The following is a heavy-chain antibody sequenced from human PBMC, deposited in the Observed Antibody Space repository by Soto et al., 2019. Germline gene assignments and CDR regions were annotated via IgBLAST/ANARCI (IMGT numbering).Heavy chain of an antibody. Sequence: ASVKVSCKASGYTFTSYAMHWVRQAPGQRLEWMGWINAGNGNTKNSQKYQGRVTITRDTSASTAYMELSSLRSEDTAVYYCARGPTTVTTDYYYYYGMDVWGQGTTVTVSS. CDR1: GYTFTSYA. CDR2: INAGNGNT. D-gene: IGHD4-4*01. J-gene: IGHJ6*02. V-gene: IGHV1-3*01. CDR3: ARGPTTVTTDYYYYYGMDV.